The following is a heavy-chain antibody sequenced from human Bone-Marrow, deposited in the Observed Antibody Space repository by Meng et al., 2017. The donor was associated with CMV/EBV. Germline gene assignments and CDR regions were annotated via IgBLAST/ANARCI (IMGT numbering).Heavy chain of an antibody. J-gene: IGHJ6*02. V-gene: IGHV1-3*02. CDR2: SNAGNGNT. D-gene: IGHD3-16*01. CDR1: GYTFTNYA. CDR3: ARGGGPYYYYYGMDV. Sequence: ASVKVSCKASGYTFTNYAIHWVRQTPGQRLEWMGWSNAGNGNTISSQEFQGRVTIARDTSTSTAYMELSSLRSEDTAVYYCARGGGPYYYYYGMDVWGQGTTVTVSS.